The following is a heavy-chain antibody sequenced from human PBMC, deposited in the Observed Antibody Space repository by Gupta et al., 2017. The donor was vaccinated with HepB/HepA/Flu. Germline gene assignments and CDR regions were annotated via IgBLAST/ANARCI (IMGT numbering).Heavy chain of an antibody. CDR1: GFPFSEAY. D-gene: IGHD3-16*01. CDR3: WGYET. J-gene: IGHJ5*02. CDR2: IKRMTDGETT. Sequence: EVQLVESGGGLVEPGGSLRLYCETSGFPFSEAYMHWVRQAPGKGLEWVGLIKRMTDGETTNYGAPVKGRFSISRDDSKTTAYIQMNSLKTEDTGVYYCWGYETWGQGTLVTVSS. V-gene: IGHV3-15*05.